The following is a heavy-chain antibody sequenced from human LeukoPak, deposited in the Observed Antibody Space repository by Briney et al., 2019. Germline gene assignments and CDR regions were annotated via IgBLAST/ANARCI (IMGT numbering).Heavy chain of an antibody. D-gene: IGHD3-9*01. V-gene: IGHV3-7*04. CDR3: ARGSDILTGYLFRFDY. CDR1: GFTFSDYW. Sequence: PGGSLRLSCAASGFTFSDYWMSWVRQAPGKGLERVANINQDGREKYYVDSVKGRFTISKDNAKNSLYLQMNSLRAEDTAVYYCARGSDILTGYLFRFDYWGQGTLVTVSS. CDR2: INQDGREK. J-gene: IGHJ4*02.